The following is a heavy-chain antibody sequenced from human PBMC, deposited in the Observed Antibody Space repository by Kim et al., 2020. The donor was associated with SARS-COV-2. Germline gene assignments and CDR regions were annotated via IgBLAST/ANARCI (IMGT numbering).Heavy chain of an antibody. Sequence: GGSLRLSCAASGFTFGDYAMHWVRQAPGKGLEWVSGISWNSGSIGYADSVKGRFTISRDNAKNSLYLQMNSLRAEDTALYYCAKDSADNWNDGTFDIWGQGTMVTVSS. D-gene: IGHD1-1*01. CDR1: GFTFGDYA. J-gene: IGHJ3*02. CDR2: ISWNSGSI. V-gene: IGHV3-9*01. CDR3: AKDSADNWNDGTFDI.